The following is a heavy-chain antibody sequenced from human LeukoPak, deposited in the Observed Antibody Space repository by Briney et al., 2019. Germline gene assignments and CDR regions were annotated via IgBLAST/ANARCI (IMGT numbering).Heavy chain of an antibody. CDR1: GGSISSSSYY. Sequence: SATLSLTCTVSGGSISSSSYYWGWIRQPPGKGLEWIGSIYYSGSTYYNPSLKSRVTISVDTSKNQFSLKLSSVTAADTAVYYCARHERAATAPFDYWGQGTLVTVSS. CDR3: ARHERAATAPFDY. D-gene: IGHD2-21*02. V-gene: IGHV4-39*01. J-gene: IGHJ4*02. CDR2: IYYSGST.